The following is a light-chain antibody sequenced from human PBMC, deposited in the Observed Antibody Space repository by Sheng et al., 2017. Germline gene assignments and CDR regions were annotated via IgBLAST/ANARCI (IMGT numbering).Light chain of an antibody. Sequence: QSALTQPASVSGSPGQSITISCTGTNSDVGGYNFVSWYQHHPGKAPKLIIFDVSNRPTGISNRFSGSKSGTTASLTISGLQAEDEADYYCSSYTSSITWVFGGGTKLTVL. J-gene: IGLJ3*02. CDR3: SSYTSSITWV. CDR1: NSDVGGYNF. V-gene: IGLV2-14*03. CDR2: DVS.